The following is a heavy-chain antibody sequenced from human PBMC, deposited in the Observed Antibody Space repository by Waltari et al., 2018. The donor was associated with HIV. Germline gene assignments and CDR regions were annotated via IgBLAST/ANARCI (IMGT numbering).Heavy chain of an antibody. CDR2: LFYSGNT. CDR1: GGSISSRAQY. CDR3: ALFHSRQLQLWGAWSTGFWYVVL. Sequence: LPESGPSLLRPAATLSLKCTLSGGSISSRAQYWGWIRQPHTKGLEWLGSLFYSGNTHYRPSLKTPLTLSLDTAKNQLFLKLKSETAADTATYYCALFHSRQLQLWGAWSTGFWYVVLWSLGAVFSFSS. D-gene: IGHD1-1*01. J-gene: IGHJ2*01. V-gene: IGHV4-39*01.